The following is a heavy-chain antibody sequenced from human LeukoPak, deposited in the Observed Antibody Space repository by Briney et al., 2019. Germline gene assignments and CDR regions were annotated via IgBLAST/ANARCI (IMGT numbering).Heavy chain of an antibody. D-gene: IGHD2-15*01. J-gene: IGHJ6*02. CDR2: INHSGST. Sequence: SETLSLTCAVYGGSFSGYYWSWIRKPPGKGLEWIGEINHSGSTNYNPSLKSRVTISVDTSKNQFSLKLSSVTAADTAVYYCASRQDCSGGSCYSGDYYYYYGMDVWGQGTTVTVSS. CDR1: GGSFSGYY. CDR3: ASRQDCSGGSCYSGDYYYYYGMDV. V-gene: IGHV4-34*01.